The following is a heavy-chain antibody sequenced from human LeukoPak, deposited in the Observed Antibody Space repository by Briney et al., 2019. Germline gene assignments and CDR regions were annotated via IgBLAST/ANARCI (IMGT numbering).Heavy chain of an antibody. CDR1: GASISSYY. CDR3: GRYRGNERGIDY. J-gene: IGHJ4*02. D-gene: IGHD5-12*01. V-gene: IGHV4-59*08. Sequence: PSETLSLTCTVSGASISSYYWSWIRQPPGKGLEWIGYMSDSGSTNYNPSLKSRVTISVDTSKNQFSLKLSSVTAADSAVYYCGRYRGNERGIDYWGQGTPVTVSS. CDR2: MSDSGST.